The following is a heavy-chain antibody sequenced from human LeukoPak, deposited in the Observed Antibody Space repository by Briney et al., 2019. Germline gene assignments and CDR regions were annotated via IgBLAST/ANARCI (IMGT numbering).Heavy chain of an antibody. CDR1: GGSISSSSYY. CDR3: ARRGGLWLAKRDYFDY. V-gene: IGHV4-39*01. J-gene: IGHJ4*02. CDR2: IYYSGST. Sequence: SETLSLTCTVSGGSISSSSYYWGWIRQPPGKGLEWIGSIYYSGSTYYNPSLKSRVTISVDTSKNQFSLKLSSVTAADTAVYYCARRGGLWLAKRDYFDYWGQGTLVTVSS. D-gene: IGHD2-15*01.